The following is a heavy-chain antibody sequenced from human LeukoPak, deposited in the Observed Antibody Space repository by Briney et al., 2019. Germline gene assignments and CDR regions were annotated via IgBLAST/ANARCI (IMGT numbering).Heavy chain of an antibody. D-gene: IGHD6-13*01. CDR3: ARDQGPSIAAAGTYFQH. V-gene: IGHV3-30*04. Sequence: PGRSLRLSCAASGFTFSSYALHWVRQAPGKGLEWVAVISYDGSNKYYADSVKGRFTISRDNSKNTLYLQMNSLRAEDTAVYYCARDQGPSIAAAGTYFQHWGQGTLVTVSS. CDR1: GFTFSSYA. CDR2: ISYDGSNK. J-gene: IGHJ1*01.